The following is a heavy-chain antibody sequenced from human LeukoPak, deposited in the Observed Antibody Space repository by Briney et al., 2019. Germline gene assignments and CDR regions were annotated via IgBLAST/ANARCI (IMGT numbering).Heavy chain of an antibody. Sequence: ASVKVSCKASGCTFTSYAINWVRQAPGQGLEWMGGIITISGRTNYAQKFQGRVTITTDTSTSTAYMELSSLRSEDTAVYYCARGPTGYNWNDVSLRGYYSYYMDVWGKGTTVTVSS. CDR1: GCTFTSYA. J-gene: IGHJ6*03. CDR3: ARGPTGYNWNDVSLRGYYSYYMDV. D-gene: IGHD1-1*01. V-gene: IGHV1-69*10. CDR2: IITISGRT.